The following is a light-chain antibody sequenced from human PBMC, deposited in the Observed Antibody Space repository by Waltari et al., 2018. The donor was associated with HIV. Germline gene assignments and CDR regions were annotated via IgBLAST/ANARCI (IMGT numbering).Light chain of an antibody. J-gene: IGKJ2*01. CDR1: QSLSFY. CDR3: QQRGNWPQT. Sequence: EIVLTQSPATLSLSPGERATLSCRASQSLSFYLAWYQQKPGQVPRLLIYDASNRATGIPARFSGSGSGTDFTLTINTLEPEDFGVYYCQQRGNWPQTFGQGTKMEIK. CDR2: DAS. V-gene: IGKV3-11*01.